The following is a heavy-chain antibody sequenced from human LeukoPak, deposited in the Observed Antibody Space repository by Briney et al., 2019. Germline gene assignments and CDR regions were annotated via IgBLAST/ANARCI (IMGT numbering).Heavy chain of an antibody. J-gene: IGHJ4*02. CDR2: TNPNSGGT. CDR3: ARVRYESGTVTTRGGDDY. CDR1: GYTFTGYY. V-gene: IGHV1-2*02. D-gene: IGHD4-17*01. Sequence: GASVKVSCKASGYTFTGYYMHWVRQAPGQGLEWMGWTNPNSGGTNYAQKFQGRVTITRDTSASTAYMELSSLRSEDTAVYYCARVRYESGTVTTRGGDDYWGQGTLVTVSS.